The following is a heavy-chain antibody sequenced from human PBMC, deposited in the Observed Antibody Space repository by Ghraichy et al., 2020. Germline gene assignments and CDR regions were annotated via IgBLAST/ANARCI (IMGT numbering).Heavy chain of an antibody. D-gene: IGHD3-16*02. Sequence: GGSLRLSCAASGFTFSSYAMSWVRQAPGKGLEWVSAISGSGGSTYYADSVKGRFTISRDNSKNTLYLQMNSLRAEDTAVYYCAKDPTLSYYDYIWGSYRYFGYYYGMDVRGQGTTVTVSS. CDR1: GFTFSSYA. CDR2: ISGSGGST. V-gene: IGHV3-23*01. CDR3: AKDPTLSYYDYIWGSYRYFGYYYGMDV. J-gene: IGHJ6*02.